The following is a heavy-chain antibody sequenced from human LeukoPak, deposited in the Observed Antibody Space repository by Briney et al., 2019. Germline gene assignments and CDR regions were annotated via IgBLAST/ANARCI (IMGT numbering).Heavy chain of an antibody. V-gene: IGHV1-2*02. CDR2: INPNSGGT. D-gene: IGHD3/OR15-3a*01. J-gene: IGHJ4*02. CDR1: GYTFTGYY. CDR3: ERDHGLAKDY. Sequence: ASVKVSCKASGYTFTGYYTHWVRQAPGQGLEWMGWINPNSGGTNYAQKFQGRVTMTRDTSISTAYMELSRLRSDDTAVYYCERDHGLAKDYWGQGTLVTVSS.